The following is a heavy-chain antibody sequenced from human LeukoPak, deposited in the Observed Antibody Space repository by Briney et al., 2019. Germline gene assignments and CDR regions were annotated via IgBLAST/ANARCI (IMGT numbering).Heavy chain of an antibody. V-gene: IGHV4-59*12. CDR3: ATLDILNDWSDP. D-gene: IGHD3-9*01. Sequence: SETLSLTCTVSGGSISSYYWTWIRQPPGKGLEWIGYIYYSGSTNSNPSLKSRVTISVDTSKNQFSLKLSSVTAADTAVYYCATLDILNDWSDPWGQGTLVTVSS. CDR2: IYYSGST. J-gene: IGHJ5*02. CDR1: GGSISSYY.